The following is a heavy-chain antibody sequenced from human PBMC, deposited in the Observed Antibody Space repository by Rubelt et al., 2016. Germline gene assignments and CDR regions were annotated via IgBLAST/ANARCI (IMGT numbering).Heavy chain of an antibody. J-gene: IGHJ5*02. V-gene: IGHV4-34*02. CDR3: ARHSIVTTSGWFDP. CDR1: GGSFKASR. Sequence: QVQLQQWGAGLLKPSETLSLTCAVEGGSFKASRWTWIRQTPGKGLARIGSVFYSGRTYFQPPLETPCPISVDQSQNQFSLNLNSVTAADTVVYFCARHSIVTTSGWFDPWGQGALVTVSS. D-gene: IGHD1-1*01. CDR2: VFYSGRT.